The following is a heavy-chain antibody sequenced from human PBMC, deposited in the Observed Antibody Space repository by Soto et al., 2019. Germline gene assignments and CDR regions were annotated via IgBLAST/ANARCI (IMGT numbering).Heavy chain of an antibody. Sequence: EVLLLESGGGLVQPGGSLRLSCAASGFTFSFYPMSWVRQAPGKGLEWVSGISSSAGTTYYADPVKGRFTISRDNSKNTLYLQMDSLRAEDTAVYYCARGRGGHCRGGKCYRFLDPWGQGTLVTVSS. J-gene: IGHJ5*02. CDR1: GFTFSFYP. V-gene: IGHV3-23*01. D-gene: IGHD2-15*01. CDR2: ISSSAGTT. CDR3: ARGRGGHCRGGKCYRFLDP.